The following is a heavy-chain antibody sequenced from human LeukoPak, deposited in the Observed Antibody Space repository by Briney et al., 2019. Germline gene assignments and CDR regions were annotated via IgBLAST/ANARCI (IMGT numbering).Heavy chain of an antibody. CDR1: GFTFSSYA. Sequence: GGSLRLSCAASGFTFSSYAMSWVRQAPGKGLEWVSTLYSGGNRYYADSVRGRFTISRDDSRNTLFLQMNNLRVEDTAMYYCARESGDRPGLPGRWGQGTLVTVSS. CDR2: LYSGGNR. V-gene: IGHV3-23*03. J-gene: IGHJ4*02. D-gene: IGHD1-26*01. CDR3: ARESGDRPGLPGR.